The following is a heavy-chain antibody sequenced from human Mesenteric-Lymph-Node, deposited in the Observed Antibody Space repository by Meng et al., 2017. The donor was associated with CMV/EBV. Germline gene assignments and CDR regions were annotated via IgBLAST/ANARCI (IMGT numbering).Heavy chain of an antibody. J-gene: IGHJ4*02. D-gene: IGHD3-10*01. CDR2: ISSDGNSM. CDR1: GVTFSDCY. Sequence: GGSLRLSCAASGVTFSDCYMTWIRQAPGKGLEWVSYISSDGNSMYYADSVKGRFTISRDNAKNSLYLQMNSLRAEDTAVYYCARVPYYYGSGSPLTSGWGQGTLVTVSS. V-gene: IGHV3-11*04. CDR3: ARVPYYYGSGSPLTSG.